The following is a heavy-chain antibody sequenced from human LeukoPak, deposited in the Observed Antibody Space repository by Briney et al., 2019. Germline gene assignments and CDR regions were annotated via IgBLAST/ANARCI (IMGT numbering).Heavy chain of an antibody. CDR1: GYTFTSYG. CDR2: ISAYNGNT. D-gene: IGHD2-8*01. Sequence: ASVKVSCKASGYTFTSYGISWVRQAPGQGLEWMGWISAYNGNTNYAQKFQGRVTITADESTSTAYMELSSLRSEDTAVYYCARAPYCTNGVCYRGVYFDYWGQGTLVTVSS. CDR3: ARAPYCTNGVCYRGVYFDY. V-gene: IGHV1-18*01. J-gene: IGHJ4*02.